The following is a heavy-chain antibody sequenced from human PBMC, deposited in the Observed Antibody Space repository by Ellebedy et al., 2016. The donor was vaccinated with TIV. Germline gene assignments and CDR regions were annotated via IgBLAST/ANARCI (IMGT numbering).Heavy chain of an antibody. Sequence: GESLKISCAASGFTFSTYAMTWVRQPPGKGLEWVSFISGGSDTTLYADTVKGRFTISRDNSKNSVYLHMNSLRAEDTAVYYCAKDLVGSSWPNPTFDYWGQGALVTVSS. J-gene: IGHJ4*02. D-gene: IGHD6-13*01. CDR2: ISGGSDTT. CDR3: AKDLVGSSWPNPTFDY. CDR1: GFTFSTYA. V-gene: IGHV3-23*01.